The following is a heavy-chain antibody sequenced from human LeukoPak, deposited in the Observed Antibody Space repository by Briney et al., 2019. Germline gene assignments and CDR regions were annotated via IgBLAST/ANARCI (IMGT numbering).Heavy chain of an antibody. Sequence: GGSLRLSCAAFGFTFSSYSMNWVRQAPGKGLEWVSSISSSSSYIYYADSVKGRFTISRDNAKNSLYLQMNSLRAEDTAVYYCARDGRYSSGWDAFDIWGQGTMVTVSS. V-gene: IGHV3-21*01. D-gene: IGHD6-19*01. CDR3: ARDGRYSSGWDAFDI. CDR1: GFTFSSYS. CDR2: ISSSSSYI. J-gene: IGHJ3*02.